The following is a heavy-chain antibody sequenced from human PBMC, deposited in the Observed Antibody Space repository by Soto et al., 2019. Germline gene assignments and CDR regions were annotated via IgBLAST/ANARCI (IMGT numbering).Heavy chain of an antibody. Sequence: PSETLSLTCAVSGDSVSNDNHYWSWIRQPPGKGLEWIGYIYYSGTTNYNSYLKSRLSLSVDMSKNQFSLKLASVTAADTAVYFCARSQRGRTAFTFDYWGQGALVTVSS. J-gene: IGHJ4*02. CDR1: GDSVSNDNHY. D-gene: IGHD3-16*01. V-gene: IGHV4-61*01. CDR3: ARSQRGRTAFTFDY. CDR2: IYYSGTT.